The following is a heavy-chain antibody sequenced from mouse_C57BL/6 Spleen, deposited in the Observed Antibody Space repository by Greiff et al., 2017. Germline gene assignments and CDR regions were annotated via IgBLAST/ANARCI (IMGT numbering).Heavy chain of an antibody. CDR2: INPGSGGT. CDR3: ARAFQSDTFPYAMYY. J-gene: IGHJ4*01. CDR1: GYAFTNYL. D-gene: IGHD1-3*01. V-gene: IGHV1-54*01. Sequence: VQLQQSGAELVRPGTSVKVSCKASGYAFTNYLIEWVKQRPGQGLEWIGVINPGSGGTNYNEKFKGKATLTADTSSSTAYMQLSSLTSEGSAVYFCARAFQSDTFPYAMYYWGQGTSVTVSS.